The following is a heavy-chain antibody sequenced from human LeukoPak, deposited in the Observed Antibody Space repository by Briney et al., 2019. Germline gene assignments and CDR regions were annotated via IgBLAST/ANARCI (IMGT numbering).Heavy chain of an antibody. D-gene: IGHD3-22*01. J-gene: IGHJ4*02. V-gene: IGHV3-15*01. CDR2: IKCEAYGETT. CDR1: VLNFSKVW. CDR3: TTDYYVSVGYSSYY. Sequence: GWFVTRPCAVSVLNFSKVWISGLRQPKWRGLDGVGRIKCEAYGETTDCAAAVSGRFTISRDESKNTLYLQMNGLRDEDTAVYYSTTDYYVSVGYSSYYWGQGTLVTVSS.